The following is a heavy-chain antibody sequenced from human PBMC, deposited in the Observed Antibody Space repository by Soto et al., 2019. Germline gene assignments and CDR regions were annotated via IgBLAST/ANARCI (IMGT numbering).Heavy chain of an antibody. J-gene: IGHJ5*01. V-gene: IGHV4-61*01. CDR1: GGSVSDNSFD. CDR3: ASSTFFPDSRDYXFKNLDS. D-gene: IGHD4-17*01. Sequence: PXETLSLTCSVSGGSVSDNSFDCSWIRQPPGKRLEWIGYVYYSGTTNPNPALKSRVTLSLDTFNNQFSLKLTPVTAADTAMYYCASSTFFPDSRDYXFKNLDSWGQGTXVTVSS. CDR2: VYYSGTT.